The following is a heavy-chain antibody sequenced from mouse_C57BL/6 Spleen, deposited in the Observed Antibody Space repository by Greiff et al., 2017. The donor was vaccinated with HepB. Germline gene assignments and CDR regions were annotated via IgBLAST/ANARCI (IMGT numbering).Heavy chain of an antibody. D-gene: IGHD4-1*01. V-gene: IGHV1-69*01. CDR1: GYTFTSYW. CDR2: IDPSDSYT. CDR3: ARGGTGTGYFDY. Sequence: QVQLQQPGAELVMPGASVKLSCKASGYTFTSYWMHWVKQRPGQGLEWIGEIDPSDSYTNYNQKFKGKSTLTVDKSSSTAYMQLSSLTSEDSAVYYCARGGTGTGYFDYWGQGTTLTVSS. J-gene: IGHJ2*01.